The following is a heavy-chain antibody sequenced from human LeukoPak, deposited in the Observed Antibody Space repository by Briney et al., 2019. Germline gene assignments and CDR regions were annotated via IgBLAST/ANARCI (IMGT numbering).Heavy chain of an antibody. CDR2: INPNSGGT. Sequence: ASVKVSFKASGYTFTGYYMHWVRQAPGQGLEWMGWINPNSGGTNYAQKFQGWVTMTRDTSISTAYMELSRLRSDDTAVYYCARGMSPGPGGSGSPYFDYWGQGTLVTVSS. CDR1: GYTFTGYY. V-gene: IGHV1-2*04. D-gene: IGHD6-19*01. J-gene: IGHJ4*02. CDR3: ARGMSPGPGGSGSPYFDY.